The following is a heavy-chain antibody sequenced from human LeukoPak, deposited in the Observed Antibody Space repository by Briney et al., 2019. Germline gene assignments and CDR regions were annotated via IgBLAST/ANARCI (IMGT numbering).Heavy chain of an antibody. Sequence: GASVKVSCKASGGTFSNYEINWLRQAPGQGLEWLGGIIPLYGTSNYAQRFQDRVTMTAGISTTTAYMEMTSLISEDTAVYYCATNSNTGGRGNFFDSWGQGSLVTVTT. CDR1: GGTFSNYE. V-gene: IGHV1-69*06. D-gene: IGHD4-23*01. J-gene: IGHJ4*02. CDR3: ATNSNTGGRGNFFDS. CDR2: IIPLYGTS.